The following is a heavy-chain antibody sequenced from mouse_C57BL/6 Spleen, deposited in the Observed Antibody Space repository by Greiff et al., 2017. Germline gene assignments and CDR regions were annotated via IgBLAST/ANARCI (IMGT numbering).Heavy chain of an antibody. CDR1: GYTFTSYW. CDR3: ARGDGYYPFAY. D-gene: IGHD2-3*01. J-gene: IGHJ3*01. Sequence: QVHVKQPGTELVKPGASVKLSCKASGYTFTSYWMHWVKQRPGQGLEWIGNINPSNGGTNYNEKFKSKATLTVDKSSSTAYMQLSSLTSEDSAVYYCARGDGYYPFAYWGQGTLVTVSA. V-gene: IGHV1-53*01. CDR2: INPSNGGT.